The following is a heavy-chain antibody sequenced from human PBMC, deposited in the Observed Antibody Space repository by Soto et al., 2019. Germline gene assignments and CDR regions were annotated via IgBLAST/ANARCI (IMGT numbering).Heavy chain of an antibody. CDR3: ERSLAPEWAFDI. Sequence: SVQVSCKASGGTFSSYTISWVRQAPGQGLEWMGRIIPILGIANYAQKFQGRVTITADKSTSTAYMELSSLRSEDTAVYYCERSLAPEWAFDIWGQGTMVTVSS. CDR1: GGTFSSYT. D-gene: IGHD3-3*01. CDR2: IIPILGIA. V-gene: IGHV1-69*02. J-gene: IGHJ3*02.